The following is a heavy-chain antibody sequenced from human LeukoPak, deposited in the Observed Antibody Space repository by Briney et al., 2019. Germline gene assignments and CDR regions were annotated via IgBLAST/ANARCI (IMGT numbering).Heavy chain of an antibody. D-gene: IGHD3-22*01. V-gene: IGHV1-46*01. Sequence: GASVKVSCKASGYTFTSYYMHWVRQAPGQGLERMGIINPSGGSTSYAQKFQGRVTMTRDMSTSTVYMELSSLRSEATAVYYCAREGSAYYYDSSGYPFDYWGQGTLVTVSS. CDR3: AREGSAYYYDSSGYPFDY. CDR2: INPSGGST. CDR1: GYTFTSYY. J-gene: IGHJ4*02.